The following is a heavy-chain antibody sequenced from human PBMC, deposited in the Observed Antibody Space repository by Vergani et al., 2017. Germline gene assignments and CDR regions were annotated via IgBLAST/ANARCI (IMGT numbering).Heavy chain of an antibody. CDR2: IYYSGST. Sequence: QVQLQESGPGLVKPSQTLSLTCTVSGGSISSGGYYWSWIRQHPGKGLEWIGYIYYSGSTYYNPSLKSRVTISVDTSKNQFSLKLSSVTAADTAVYYCARGSLMIKRVVPAARGDAFDIWGQGTMVTVSS. J-gene: IGHJ3*02. CDR1: GGSISSGGYY. CDR3: ARGSLMIKRVVPAARGDAFDI. D-gene: IGHD2-2*01. V-gene: IGHV4-31*03.